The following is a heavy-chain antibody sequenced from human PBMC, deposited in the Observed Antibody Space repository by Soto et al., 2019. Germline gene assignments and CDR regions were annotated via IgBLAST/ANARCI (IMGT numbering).Heavy chain of an antibody. Sequence: EVQLLESGGGLVQPGGSLRLSCAASGFTFSSYAMSWVRQAPGKGLEWVSAISGSGGSTYYADSVKGRFTISRDNSKNTLYLQMNSLRAEDTAVYYCAKDLIVLMVYAPLGGGFVDYWGQGTLVTVSS. CDR1: GFTFSSYA. CDR2: ISGSGGST. J-gene: IGHJ4*02. D-gene: IGHD2-8*01. V-gene: IGHV3-23*01. CDR3: AKDLIVLMVYAPLGGGFVDY.